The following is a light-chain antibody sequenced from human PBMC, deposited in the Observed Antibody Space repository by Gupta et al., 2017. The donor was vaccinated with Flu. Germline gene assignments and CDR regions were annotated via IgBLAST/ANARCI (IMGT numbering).Light chain of an antibody. CDR3: LSWDSSLSAEV. CDR2: ENN. Sequence: QSVLTQPPSVSAASGQKVTISCPGSSSNIGSNFVSWYQQLPRTAPKLLIYENNKRPSGIPDRFSGSKSGTSATLGITGLQTGDEADYYCLSWDSSLSAEVFGGGTKLTVL. V-gene: IGLV1-51*02. J-gene: IGLJ3*02. CDR1: SSNIGSNF.